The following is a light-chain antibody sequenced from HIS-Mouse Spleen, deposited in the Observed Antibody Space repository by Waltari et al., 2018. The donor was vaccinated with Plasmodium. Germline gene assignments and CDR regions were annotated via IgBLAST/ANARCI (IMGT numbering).Light chain of an antibody. CDR3: QQYYSTPPYT. J-gene: IGKJ2*01. Sequence: DIVMSQSTDSLAVSLGERATINCKYSQSVLYSSNNKNYLAWYQQKPGQPPKLLIYWASTRESGVPDRFSGSGSGTDFTLTISSLQAEDVAVYYCQQYYSTPPYTFGQGTKLEIK. V-gene: IGKV4-1*01. CDR2: WAS. CDR1: QSVLYSSNNKNY.